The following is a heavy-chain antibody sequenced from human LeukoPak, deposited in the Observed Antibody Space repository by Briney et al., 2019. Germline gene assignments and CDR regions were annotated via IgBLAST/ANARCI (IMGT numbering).Heavy chain of an antibody. Sequence: PSETLSLTCTVSGGSISSSSYYWGWIRQPPGKGLEWIGSIYYSGSTYYNPSLKSRVTISVDTSKNQFSLKLSSVTAADTAVYYCARQMGEWLRFYYYYYYMDVWGKGTTVTISS. D-gene: IGHD5-12*01. CDR1: GGSISSSSYY. J-gene: IGHJ6*03. CDR3: ARQMGEWLRFYYYYYYMDV. CDR2: IYYSGST. V-gene: IGHV4-39*01.